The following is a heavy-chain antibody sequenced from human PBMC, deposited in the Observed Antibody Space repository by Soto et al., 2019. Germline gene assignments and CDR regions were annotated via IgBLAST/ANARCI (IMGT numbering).Heavy chain of an antibody. J-gene: IGHJ4*02. V-gene: IGHV3-11*01. CDR1: GFTFGGFY. CDR2: ISGSGGII. D-gene: IGHD3-22*01. Sequence: LRLSCAASGFTFGGFYMGWIRQAPGRGLEWVSFISGSGGIIYLADSVKGRFAISRDNTKNSLYLQMNSLGAEDTAVYYCGRDTYYDGSGYHSGGVDFWGQGTLVTVSS. CDR3: GRDTYYDGSGYHSGGVDF.